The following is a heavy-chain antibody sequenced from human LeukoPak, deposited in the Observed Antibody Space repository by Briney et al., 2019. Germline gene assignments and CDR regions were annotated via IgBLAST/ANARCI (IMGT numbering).Heavy chain of an antibody. CDR3: ARVRVLSSGSYGINYYYYYMDV. CDR1: GGSISSYY. J-gene: IGHJ6*03. Sequence: SETLSLTCTVSGGSISSYYWSWIRQPAGKGLEWIGRIYTSGSTNYNPSLKSRVTMSVDTSKNQFSLKLSSVAAADTAVYYCARVRVLSSGSYGINYYYYYMDVWGKGTTVTISS. V-gene: IGHV4-4*07. D-gene: IGHD3-10*01. CDR2: IYTSGST.